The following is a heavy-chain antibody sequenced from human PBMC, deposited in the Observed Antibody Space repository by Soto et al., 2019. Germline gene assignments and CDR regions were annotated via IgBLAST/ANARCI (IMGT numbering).Heavy chain of an antibody. CDR3: ALRSMAVVPEY. D-gene: IGHD3-22*01. V-gene: IGHV4-59*01. CDR1: GDSICSYY. CDR2: LYYGRSA. Sequence: QVQLQESGPGLEKPSETLSLTCAVSGDSICSYYCMWIRQPPGKGLESIGYLYYGRSANYNPSLKSRVTLSVDTSTNQCSLTLSSMTAADTAVYYCALRSMAVVPEYWGQGTLVTVSS. J-gene: IGHJ4*02.